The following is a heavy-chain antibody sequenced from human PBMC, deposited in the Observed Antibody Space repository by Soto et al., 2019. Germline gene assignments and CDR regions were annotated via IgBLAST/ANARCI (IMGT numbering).Heavy chain of an antibody. D-gene: IGHD6-19*01. J-gene: IGHJ6*02. CDR1: GGSISSSSYY. CDR2: IYYSGST. V-gene: IGHV4-39*01. Sequence: PSETLSLTCTVSGGSISSSSYYWGWIRQPPGKGLEWIGSIYYSGSTYYNPSLKSRVTISVDTSKNQFSLKLSSVTAADTAVYYCWSDIAVAGHGWGLYYGMDVWGQGTTVTVSS. CDR3: WSDIAVAGHGWGLYYGMDV.